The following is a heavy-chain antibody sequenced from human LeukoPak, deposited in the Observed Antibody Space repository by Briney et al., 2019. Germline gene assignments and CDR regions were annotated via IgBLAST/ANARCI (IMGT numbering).Heavy chain of an antibody. J-gene: IGHJ6*02. CDR3: ARLGYSYGLVYYGMDV. CDR1: GGTFSSYA. Sequence: SVKVSCKASGGTFSSYAISWVRQAPGQGLEWMGGIIPIFGTANYAQKFQGRVTITADESTSTAYMELSSLRSEDTAVYYCARLGYSYGLVYYGMDVWGQGTTVTVSS. V-gene: IGHV1-69*13. CDR2: IIPIFGTA. D-gene: IGHD5-18*01.